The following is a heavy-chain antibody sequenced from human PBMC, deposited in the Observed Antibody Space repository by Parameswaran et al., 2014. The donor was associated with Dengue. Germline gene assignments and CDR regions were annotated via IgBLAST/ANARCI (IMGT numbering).Heavy chain of an antibody. CDR3: ARGGTTRGYILTGYRNYYYYGMDV. D-gene: IGHD3-9*01. Sequence: SETLSLTCAVYGGSFSGYYWSWIRQPPGKGLEWIGEINHSGSTNYNPSLKSRVTISVDTSKNQFSLKLSSVTAADTAVYYCARGGTTRGYILTGYRNYYYYGMDVWGQGTTVTVSS. V-gene: IGHV4-34*01. CDR1: GGSFSGYY. J-gene: IGHJ6*02. CDR2: INHSGST.